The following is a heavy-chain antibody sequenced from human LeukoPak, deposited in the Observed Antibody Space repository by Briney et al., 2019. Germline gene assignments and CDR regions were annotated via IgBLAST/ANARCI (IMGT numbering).Heavy chain of an antibody. D-gene: IGHD6-6*01. CDR3: ARGHGLE. Sequence: PGGSLRLSCEASGFTVSTTYMTWVRQAPGKGLECVSVPFSDDDTYYPDSVKGRFTVSKDRSKNTLYLQMNSLRADDTAVYYCARGHGLEWGQGTLVTVSS. V-gene: IGHV3-66*02. J-gene: IGHJ4*02. CDR1: GFTVSTTY. CDR2: PFSDDDT.